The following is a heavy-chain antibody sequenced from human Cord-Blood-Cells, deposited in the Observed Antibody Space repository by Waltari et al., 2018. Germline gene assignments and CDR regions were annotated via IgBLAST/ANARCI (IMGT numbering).Heavy chain of an antibody. J-gene: IGHJ5*02. CDR1: GGTFSSYA. Sequence: QVQLVQSGAEVKKPGSSVKVSCKASGGTFSSYAISWVRQAPGQGLEWMGRCIPILGRANYAQKFQGRVTITADKSTSTAYMELSSLRSEDTAVYYCARDVGPTYYDFWSGYWFDPWGQGTLVTVSS. V-gene: IGHV1-69*09. CDR3: ARDVGPTYYDFWSGYWFDP. D-gene: IGHD3-3*01. CDR2: CIPILGRA.